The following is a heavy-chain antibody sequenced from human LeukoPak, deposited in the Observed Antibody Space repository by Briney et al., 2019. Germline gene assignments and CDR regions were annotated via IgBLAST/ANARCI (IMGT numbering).Heavy chain of an antibody. J-gene: IGHJ6*02. Sequence: ASVKVSCKASGYTFTSYGISWVRQAPGQGREWVGWISAYNGNTNYAQKLQGRVTMTTDTSTSTAYMELRSLRSDDTAVYYCARDWQVTTAPKYYCYGMDVWGQGTTVTVSS. V-gene: IGHV1-18*01. CDR3: ARDWQVTTAPKYYCYGMDV. CDR1: GYTFTSYG. D-gene: IGHD1-1*01. CDR2: ISAYNGNT.